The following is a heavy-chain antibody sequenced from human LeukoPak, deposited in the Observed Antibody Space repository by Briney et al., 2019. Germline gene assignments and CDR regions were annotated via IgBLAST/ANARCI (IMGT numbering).Heavy chain of an antibody. CDR2: INHNGST. J-gene: IGHJ4*02. CDR1: GGSFGGYY. V-gene: IGHV4-34*01. D-gene: IGHD3-22*01. Sequence: SETLSLTCAVYGGSFGGYYWSWIRQPPGKGLEWIGEINHNGSTNYNPSLKSRVTISVDTSKNQFSLKLSSVTAADTAVYYSARGTMIVVVPTFDYWGQGTLVTVSS. CDR3: ARGTMIVVVPTFDY.